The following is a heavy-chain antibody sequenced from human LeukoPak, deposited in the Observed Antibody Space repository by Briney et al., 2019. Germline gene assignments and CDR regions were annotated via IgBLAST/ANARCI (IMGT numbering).Heavy chain of an antibody. V-gene: IGHV3-23*01. CDR2: ISASGGTT. D-gene: IGHD3-22*01. CDR1: GFTFSSYA. Sequence: PGGSLRFSCAASGFTFSSYAMSWVRQAPGKGLEWVSAISASGGTTYYADSVKGRFTISRDNSKNTLYLQMNSLRAEDTAVYYCAKDLSSGYPYYFDYWGQGTLVTVSS. J-gene: IGHJ4*02. CDR3: AKDLSSGYPYYFDY.